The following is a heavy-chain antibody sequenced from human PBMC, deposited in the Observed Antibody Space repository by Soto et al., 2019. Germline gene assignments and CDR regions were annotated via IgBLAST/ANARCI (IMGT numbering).Heavy chain of an antibody. CDR3: ARANGPYGMDV. CDR2: IFPILGTV. CDR1: GGTFSSYT. J-gene: IGHJ6*02. Sequence: QVHLVQSGAEVKKPGSSVKVSCKASGGTFSSYTFTWVRQAPGQGLEWMGKIFPILGTVNYAQKFQARVTITADKSTSTAYMYLSSLRSEDTAVYYCARANGPYGMDVWGQGTTVTVSS. D-gene: IGHD1-1*01. V-gene: IGHV1-69*08.